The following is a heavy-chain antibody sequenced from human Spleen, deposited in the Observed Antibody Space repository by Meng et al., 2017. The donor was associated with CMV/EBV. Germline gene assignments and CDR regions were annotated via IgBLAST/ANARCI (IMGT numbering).Heavy chain of an antibody. D-gene: IGHD3-3*01. CDR1: GFTFSSYE. V-gene: IGHV3-48*03. Sequence: GGSLRLSCAASGFTFSSYEMNWVRQAPGKGLEWVSYISSSGSTIYYADSVKGRFTISRDNAKNSLYLQMNSLRAEDTAVYYCARDRSGYNTYGMDVWGQGTTVTVSS. J-gene: IGHJ6*02. CDR3: ARDRSGYNTYGMDV. CDR2: ISSSGSTI.